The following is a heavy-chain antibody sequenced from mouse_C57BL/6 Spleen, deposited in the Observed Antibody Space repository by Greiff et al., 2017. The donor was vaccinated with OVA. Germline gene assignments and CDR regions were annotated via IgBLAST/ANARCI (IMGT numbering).Heavy chain of an antibody. D-gene: IGHD2-13*01. CDR1: GYAFTNYL. CDR2: INPGSGGT. CDR3: ARTEGLGDRDY. V-gene: IGHV1-54*01. J-gene: IGHJ2*01. Sequence: VQLQQSGAELVRPGTSVKVSCKASGYAFTNYLIEWVKQRPGQGLEWIGVINPGSGGTNYNEKFKGKATLTADKSSSTAYMQLSSLTAEDSAVYFCARTEGLGDRDYWGQGTTLTVSS.